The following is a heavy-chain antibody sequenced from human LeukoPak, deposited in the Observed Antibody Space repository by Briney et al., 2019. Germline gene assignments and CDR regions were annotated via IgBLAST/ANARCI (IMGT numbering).Heavy chain of an antibody. D-gene: IGHD6-19*01. V-gene: IGHV1-2*02. J-gene: IGHJ4*02. Sequence: ASVKVSCKASGYTFTGYYIHWVRQAPGQGLEWMGWINPDSGGTNYAQKFQGRVTMTRDTSIRTAYMELSRLRSDDTAVYYCARVLFYSSGNESNRVDYWGQGTLVTVSS. CDR2: INPDSGGT. CDR3: ARVLFYSSGNESNRVDY. CDR1: GYTFTGYY.